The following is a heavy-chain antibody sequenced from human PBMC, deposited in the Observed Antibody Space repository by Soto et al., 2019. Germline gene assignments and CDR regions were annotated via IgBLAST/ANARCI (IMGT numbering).Heavy chain of an antibody. CDR1: GGSFSGHD. CDR3: ARDPNDSSAYYHHYYYGMDV. Sequence: SETLSLTCAVYGGSFSGHDWSWIRQPPGKGLEWIGEINRGGSTNYNPSLKSRTTISVDTSKNQFSLKLSSVTAADTAVYYCARDPNDSSAYYHHYYYGMDVWGQGTTVTVSS. J-gene: IGHJ6*02. V-gene: IGHV4-34*01. CDR2: INRGGST. D-gene: IGHD3-22*01.